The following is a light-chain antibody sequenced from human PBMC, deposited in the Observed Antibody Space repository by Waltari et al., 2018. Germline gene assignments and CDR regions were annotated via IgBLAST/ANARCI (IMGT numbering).Light chain of an antibody. Sequence: QSALTQPASVSGSPGQSITISCTGTSSDVGGYNYVPWYQQHPGKVPKLLIFSVSNRPAGVSNRFSGPQSRNTASLTISGLQAEDESDYYCCSFTSRSTWVFGGGTKLTVL. J-gene: IGLJ3*02. V-gene: IGLV2-14*01. CDR1: SSDVGGYNY. CDR3: CSFTSRSTWV. CDR2: SVS.